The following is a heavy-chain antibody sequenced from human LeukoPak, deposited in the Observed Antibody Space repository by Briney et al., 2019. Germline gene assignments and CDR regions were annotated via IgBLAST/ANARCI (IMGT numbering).Heavy chain of an antibody. CDR2: ISSSGSTI. CDR1: GFTFSSYE. CDR3: AELGITMIGGV. Sequence: GGSLRLSCAASGFTFSSYETNWVRQTPGKGLEWVSYISSSGSTIYYADSVKGRFTISRDNAKNSLYLQMNSLRAEDTAVYYCAELGITMIGGVWGKGTTVTISS. J-gene: IGHJ6*04. D-gene: IGHD3-10*02. V-gene: IGHV3-48*03.